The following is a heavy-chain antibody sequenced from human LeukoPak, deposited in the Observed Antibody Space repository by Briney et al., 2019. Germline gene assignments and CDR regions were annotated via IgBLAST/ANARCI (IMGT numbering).Heavy chain of an antibody. CDR3: AKDILQAVAGTFTN. CDR2: ISGDGGST. J-gene: IGHJ4*02. V-gene: IGHV3-43*02. D-gene: IGHD6-19*01. CDR1: GFTFSSYW. Sequence: GGSLRLSCAASGFTFSSYWMYWVRQAPGKGLEWVSLISGDGGSTYYADSVKGRFTISRDNSKNSLYLQMNSLRTEDTALYYCAKDILQAVAGTFTNWGQGTLVTVSS.